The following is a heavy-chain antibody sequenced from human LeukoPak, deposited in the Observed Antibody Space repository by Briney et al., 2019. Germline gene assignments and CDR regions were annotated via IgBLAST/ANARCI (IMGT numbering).Heavy chain of an antibody. CDR2: ISSSGSTI. V-gene: IGHV3-48*03. D-gene: IGHD3-3*01. J-gene: IGHJ4*02. Sequence: GGSLRLSCAASGFTFSSYEMNWVRQAPGKGLEWVSYISSSGSTIYYADSVKGRFTISRDNAKNSLYLQMNSLRAEDTAVYYRASIDFWSGYPLDYWGQGTLVTVSS. CDR1: GFTFSSYE. CDR3: ASIDFWSGYPLDY.